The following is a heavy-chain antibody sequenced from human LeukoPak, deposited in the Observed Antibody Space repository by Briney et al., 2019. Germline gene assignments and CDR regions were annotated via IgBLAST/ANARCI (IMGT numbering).Heavy chain of an antibody. Sequence: SVKVSCKASGGTFSSCAISWARQAPGQGLEWMGRIIPIFGTANYAQKFQGRVTITTDESTSTAYMELSSLRSEDTAVYYCAREVMDYGDYAYYFDYWGQGTLVTVSS. CDR3: AREVMDYGDYAYYFDY. D-gene: IGHD4-17*01. CDR1: GGTFSSCA. CDR2: IIPIFGTA. J-gene: IGHJ4*02. V-gene: IGHV1-69*05.